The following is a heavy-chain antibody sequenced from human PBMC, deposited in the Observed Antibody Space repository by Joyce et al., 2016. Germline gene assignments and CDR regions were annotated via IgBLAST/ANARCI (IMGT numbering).Heavy chain of an antibody. CDR2: ISDNSRFI. J-gene: IGHJ4*02. V-gene: IGHV3-21*01. CDR1: GFALSTYT. D-gene: IGHD6-13*01. Sequence: EVQLVESGGGLVKPGGSLRLSCAASGFALSTYTMSWVRQAPGKGLEGVSSISDNSRFIYYADSLKGRFTISRDNAKNSLYLQMNSLRAEDTAVYYCGRVDPTEQPIDYWGQGTLVTVSS. CDR3: GRVDPTEQPIDY.